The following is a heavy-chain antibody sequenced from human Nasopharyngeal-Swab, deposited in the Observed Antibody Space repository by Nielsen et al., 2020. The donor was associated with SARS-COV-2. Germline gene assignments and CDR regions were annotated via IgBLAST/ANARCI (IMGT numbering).Heavy chain of an antibody. J-gene: IGHJ4*02. CDR2: INDSGTT. Sequence: SETLSLTCAVYGGSFSGYYWSWIRQSPGKGLEWIGQINDSGTTNYNPSLKRRVAISVDTSKNQFSLKLNSVTAADTAVYYCASGARRGRVPFDYWGQGTRVTVSS. V-gene: IGHV4-34*01. D-gene: IGHD3-16*01. CDR3: ASGARRGRVPFDY. CDR1: GGSFSGYY.